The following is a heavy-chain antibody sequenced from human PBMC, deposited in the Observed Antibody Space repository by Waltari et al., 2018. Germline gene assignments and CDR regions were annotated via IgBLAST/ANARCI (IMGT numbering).Heavy chain of an antibody. CDR1: GGSISSYY. J-gene: IGHJ4*02. V-gene: IGHV4-59*01. CDR2: IYYSGST. CDR3: ATQHCSSTSCHLDY. Sequence: QVQLQESGPGLVKPSETLSLTCTVSGGSISSYYWSWIRQPPGKGLEWIGCIYYSGSTNSNPSLKSRVTISVDTSKNQFSLKLSSVTAADTAVYYCATQHCSSTSCHLDYWGQGTLVTVSS. D-gene: IGHD2-2*01.